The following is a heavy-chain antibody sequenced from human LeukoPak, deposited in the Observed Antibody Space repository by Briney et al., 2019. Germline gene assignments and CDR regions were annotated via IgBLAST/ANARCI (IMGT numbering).Heavy chain of an antibody. Sequence: SETLSLTCTVSGGSISSSSYYWGWIRQPPGKGLEWIGYIYSTGRTYYIPSLKSRLTMSVDTSQNQFSLKLTSVTAADSAVYYCARGGANYYEADYWGQGILVTVSS. CDR1: GGSISSSSYY. J-gene: IGHJ4*02. CDR3: ARGGANYYEADY. CDR2: IYSTGRT. V-gene: IGHV4-31*03. D-gene: IGHD4/OR15-4a*01.